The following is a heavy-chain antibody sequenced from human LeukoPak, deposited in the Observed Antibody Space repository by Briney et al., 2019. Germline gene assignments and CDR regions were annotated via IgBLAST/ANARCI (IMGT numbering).Heavy chain of an antibody. Sequence: SETLSLTCAVYGGSFSGYYWSWIRQPPGKGLEWIGEINHSGSTNYNPSLKSRVTISVDTSKNQFSLKLSSVTAADTAVYYCARVIKRSGSYRGHYFDYWGQGTLVTVSS. J-gene: IGHJ4*02. CDR1: GGSFSGYY. CDR3: ARVIKRSGSYRGHYFDY. D-gene: IGHD1-26*01. CDR2: INHSGST. V-gene: IGHV4-34*01.